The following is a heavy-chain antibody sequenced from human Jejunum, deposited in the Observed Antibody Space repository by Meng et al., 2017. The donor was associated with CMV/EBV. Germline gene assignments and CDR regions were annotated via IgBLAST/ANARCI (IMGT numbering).Heavy chain of an antibody. CDR2: MRFGGDDV. Sequence: GFAFSTVGMHWVRQAPGRGLEWLAFMRFGGDDVHYADSVRGRFTVSRDNSRNTLYLQMDSLRPGDTALYYCAKDYTNTWSNYFDYWGRGTLVTVSS. J-gene: IGHJ4*02. D-gene: IGHD6-13*01. CDR3: AKDYTNTWSNYFDY. V-gene: IGHV3-30*02. CDR1: GFAFSTVG.